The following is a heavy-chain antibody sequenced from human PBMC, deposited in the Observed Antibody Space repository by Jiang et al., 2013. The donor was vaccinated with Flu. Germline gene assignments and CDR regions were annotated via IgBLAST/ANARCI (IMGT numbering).Heavy chain of an antibody. D-gene: IGHD3-3*01. CDR2: IYYSGST. CDR1: GGSISSYY. CDR3: ARFASADDAFDI. J-gene: IGHJ3*02. V-gene: IGHV4-59*08. Sequence: GSGLVKPAETLSLTCSVSGGSISSYYWSWIRQPPGKGLEWIGYIYYSGSTNYNPSLKSRVTISVDTSKNQFSLKLSSVTAADTAVYYCARFASADDAFDIWGQGTRVTVSS.